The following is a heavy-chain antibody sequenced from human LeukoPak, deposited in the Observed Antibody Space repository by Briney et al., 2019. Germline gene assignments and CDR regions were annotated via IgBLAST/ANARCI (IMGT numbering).Heavy chain of an antibody. J-gene: IGHJ5*02. D-gene: IGHD6-6*01. V-gene: IGHV4-34*01. CDR2: INHSGST. Sequence: SETLSLTCAVYGGSFSGYYWSWIRQPPGKGLEWIGEINHSGSTNYNPSLKSRVTISVDTSKNQFSLKLSSVTAADTAVYYCARATSETPVIVPLFDPWGQGTLVTVSS. CDR1: GGSFSGYY. CDR3: ARATSETPVIVPLFDP.